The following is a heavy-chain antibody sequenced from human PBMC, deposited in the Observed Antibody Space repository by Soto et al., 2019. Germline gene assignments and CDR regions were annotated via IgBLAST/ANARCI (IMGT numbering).Heavy chain of an antibody. CDR3: ARCFCSGGTGYDS. CDR2: ISPYNGET. J-gene: IGHJ5*01. Sequence: QIQLVQSGAEVKKPGASVKVSCKASGYAFTSYGISWVRQAPGQGLEWMGWISPYNGETDYAPKFQGRVTMTTDTSTGTGYMELRSLRSDDTAVYYCARCFCSGGTGYDSWGQGTLVTVSS. CDR1: GYAFTSYG. D-gene: IGHD2-15*01. V-gene: IGHV1-18*04.